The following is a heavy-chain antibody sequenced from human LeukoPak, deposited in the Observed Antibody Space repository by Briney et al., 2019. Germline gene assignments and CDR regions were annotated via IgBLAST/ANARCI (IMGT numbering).Heavy chain of an antibody. Sequence: GESLKISCTGFGYTFPSYWLAWVRQMPGQGLEWMGIIYPGDSDTRYSPSFQGQVSISADKSISTAYLQWRSLKASDTAMYYCARRAAGLDYWGQGTLVTISS. J-gene: IGHJ4*02. CDR2: IYPGDSDT. CDR3: ARRAAGLDY. D-gene: IGHD6-13*01. V-gene: IGHV5-51*01. CDR1: GYTFPSYW.